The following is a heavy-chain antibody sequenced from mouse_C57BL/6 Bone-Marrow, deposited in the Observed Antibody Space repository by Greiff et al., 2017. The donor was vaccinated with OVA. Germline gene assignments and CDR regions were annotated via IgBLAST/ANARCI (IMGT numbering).Heavy chain of an antibody. CDR3: ARQDYYGSRAY. Sequence: EVQGVESGGGLVKPGGSLKLSCAASGFTFSSYTMSWVRQTPEKRLEWVATISGGGGNTYYPDSVKGRFTISRDNAKNTLYLQMSSLRSEDTALYYCARQDYYGSRAYWGQGTLVTVSA. CDR1: GFTFSSYT. CDR2: ISGGGGNT. D-gene: IGHD1-1*01. V-gene: IGHV5-9*01. J-gene: IGHJ3*01.